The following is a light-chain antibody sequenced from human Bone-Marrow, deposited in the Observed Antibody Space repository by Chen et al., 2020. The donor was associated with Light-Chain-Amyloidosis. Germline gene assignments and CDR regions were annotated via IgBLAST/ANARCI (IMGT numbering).Light chain of an antibody. V-gene: IGLV1-40*01. Sequence: QSVLTPPPSVSGAPGQRVTIPCPGGTSNLGAGYGVHWYQQVPGTAPKLLIYGNTNRPSGVPDRFSASKSGTSASLAITGLQAEDEADYYCQSYDSSLSSSVFGGGTKLTVL. CDR3: QSYDSSLSSSV. CDR1: TSNLGAGYG. CDR2: GNT. J-gene: IGLJ2*01.